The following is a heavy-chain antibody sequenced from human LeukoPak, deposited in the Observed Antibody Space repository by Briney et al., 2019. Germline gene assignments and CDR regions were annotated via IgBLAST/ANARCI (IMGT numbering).Heavy chain of an antibody. CDR2: INHSGST. CDR1: GGSSSGYY. V-gene: IGHV4-34*01. D-gene: IGHD2-21*02. J-gene: IGHJ4*02. CDR3: ARRRLLPGYFDY. Sequence: SETLSLTCAVYGGSSSGYYWSWIRQPPGKGLEWIGEINHSGSTNYNPSLKSRVTISVDTSKNQFSLKLSSVTAADTAVYYCARRRLLPGYFDYWGQGTLVTVSS.